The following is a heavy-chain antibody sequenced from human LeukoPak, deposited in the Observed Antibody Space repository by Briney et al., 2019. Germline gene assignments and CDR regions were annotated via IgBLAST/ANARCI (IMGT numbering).Heavy chain of an antibody. D-gene: IGHD3-10*01. Sequence: SETLSLTCAVYGGSFSGYYWSWIRQPPGKGLEWMGEINHSGSTNYNPSLKSRVTISVDTSKHQFSLKLSSVTAADTAVYYCARGYGSGSYLNDAFDIWGQGKMVTVSS. CDR3: ARGYGSGSYLNDAFDI. J-gene: IGHJ3*02. CDR1: GGSFSGYY. CDR2: INHSGST. V-gene: IGHV4-34*01.